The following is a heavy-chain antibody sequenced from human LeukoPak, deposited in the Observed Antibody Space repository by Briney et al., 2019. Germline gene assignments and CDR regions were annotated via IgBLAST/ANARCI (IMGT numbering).Heavy chain of an antibody. J-gene: IGHJ3*02. CDR2: ISNTGGST. CDR3: ARNILFAFDI. V-gene: IGHV3-23*01. Sequence: GGSLRLSCAASGFTFNNYAMGWVRQAPGKGLEWVSAISNTGGSTYYADSVKGRFTISRDNSKNTLYLQVNSLRAEDTAMYYCARNILFAFDIWGQGTMVTVSS. CDR1: GFTFNNYA.